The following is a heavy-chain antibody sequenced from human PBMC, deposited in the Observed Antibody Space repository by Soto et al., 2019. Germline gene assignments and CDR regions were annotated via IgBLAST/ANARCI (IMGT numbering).Heavy chain of an antibody. CDR2: IYYSGST. Sequence: SETLSLTCTVSGGSISSGGYYWRWIRQHPGKGVEWIGYIYYSGSTYYNPSLKSRVTISVDTSKNQFPLKLSSVTAADTAVYYCARGRSVRLRTAFDIWGQGTMVTVSS. V-gene: IGHV4-31*03. J-gene: IGHJ3*02. CDR3: ARGRSVRLRTAFDI. CDR1: GGSISSGGYY. D-gene: IGHD6-6*01.